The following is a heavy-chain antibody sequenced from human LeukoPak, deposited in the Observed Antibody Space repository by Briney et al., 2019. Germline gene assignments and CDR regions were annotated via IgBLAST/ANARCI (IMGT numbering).Heavy chain of an antibody. CDR1: GGTFSSYA. V-gene: IGHV1-69*13. CDR2: IIPIFGTA. D-gene: IGHD5-12*01. J-gene: IGHJ4*02. CDR3: ARVTGGYQGSYFDY. Sequence: GASVKVSCKASGGTFSSYAISWVRQAPGQGLEWMGGIIPIFGTANYAQKFQGRVTITADESTSTAYMELSSLRSEDTAVYYCARVTGGYQGSYFDYWGQGTLVTVSS.